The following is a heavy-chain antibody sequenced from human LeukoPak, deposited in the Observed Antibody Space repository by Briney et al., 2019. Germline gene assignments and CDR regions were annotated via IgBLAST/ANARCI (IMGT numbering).Heavy chain of an antibody. CDR3: TTYCSSTSCYPDY. Sequence: PGGSLRLSCAASGFTFSSYGMHWVRQAPGKGLEWVAFIRYDGSNKYYADSVKGRFTISRDNSKNTLYLQMNSLKTEDTAVYYCTTYCSSTSCYPDYWGQGTLVTVSS. CDR1: GFTFSSYG. D-gene: IGHD2-2*01. J-gene: IGHJ4*02. V-gene: IGHV3-30*02. CDR2: IRYDGSNK.